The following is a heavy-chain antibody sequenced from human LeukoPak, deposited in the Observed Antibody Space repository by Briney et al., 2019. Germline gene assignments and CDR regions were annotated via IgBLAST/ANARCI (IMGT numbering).Heavy chain of an antibody. CDR2: IYYSGST. D-gene: IGHD2-15*01. CDR1: GDSISSHY. CDR3: ASVRYSSGGSCYSSFDY. Sequence: KSSETLSLTCTVSGDSISSHYWSWIRQPPGKGLEWIGYIYYSGSTTYNPSLTSRVTMSVDMSKNQFSLKLSSVTAADTAIYYCASVRYSSGGSCYSSFDYWGQGALVTVSS. V-gene: IGHV4-59*11. J-gene: IGHJ4*02.